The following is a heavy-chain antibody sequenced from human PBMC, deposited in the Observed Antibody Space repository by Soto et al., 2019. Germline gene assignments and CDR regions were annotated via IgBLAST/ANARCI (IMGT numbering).Heavy chain of an antibody. D-gene: IGHD3-16*01. CDR3: ARPADYVSGFSQ. V-gene: IGHV1-69*06. CDR1: GGTFTTST. CDR2: IIPVFGTP. J-gene: IGHJ4*02. Sequence: QVQLVQSGAEVKKPGSSVNVSCQTSGGTFTTSTISWVRQAPGQGLEWMGGIIPVFGTPSYAQKFQGRVTMIADKSSSTAYMELRNLRSEDTAMYYCARPADYVSGFSQWGQGTLVTVSS.